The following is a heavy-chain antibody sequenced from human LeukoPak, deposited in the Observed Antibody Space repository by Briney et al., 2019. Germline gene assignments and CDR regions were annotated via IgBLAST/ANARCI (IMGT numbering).Heavy chain of an antibody. CDR2: IIPSLDIV. V-gene: IGHV1-69*04. CDR1: GATFNNYV. D-gene: IGHD3-22*01. Sequence: SVKVSCKASGATFNNYVITWVRQAPGQGLEWMGMIIPSLDIVNYAQTFQDRVTITADKSTSTAYMELRSLRSEDTAVYYCARGFGGSSGSSDYYGMDGWGQGTTVTVSS. CDR3: ARGFGGSSGSSDYYGMDG. J-gene: IGHJ6*02.